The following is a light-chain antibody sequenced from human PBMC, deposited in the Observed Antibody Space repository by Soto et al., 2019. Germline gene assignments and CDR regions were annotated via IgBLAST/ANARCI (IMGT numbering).Light chain of an antibody. Sequence: EIVWPQSPGPLSLSPGERSTLSCMAIQSVSSSYLAWYQQKPGQAPRLLIYDASNRATGIPARFSGSGSGTDFTLTISSLEPEDFAVYYCQQRSNGPPITFGQGTRLEIK. CDR3: QQRSNGPPIT. J-gene: IGKJ5*01. V-gene: IGKV3D-20*02. CDR2: DAS. CDR1: QSVSSSY.